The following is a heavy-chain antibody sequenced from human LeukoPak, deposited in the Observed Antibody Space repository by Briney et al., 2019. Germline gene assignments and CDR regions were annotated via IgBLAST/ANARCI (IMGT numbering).Heavy chain of an antibody. V-gene: IGHV1-69*13. J-gene: IGHJ4*02. CDR1: GCTFSSYA. CDR3: ARARDGYTLEYYFDY. D-gene: IGHD5-24*01. CDR2: IIPIFGTA. Sequence: GASVKVSCKASGCTFSSYAISWVRQAPGQGLEWMGGIIPIFGTANYAQKFQGRVTITADESTSTAYMELSSLRSEDTAVYYCARARDGYTLEYYFDYWAREPWSPSPQ.